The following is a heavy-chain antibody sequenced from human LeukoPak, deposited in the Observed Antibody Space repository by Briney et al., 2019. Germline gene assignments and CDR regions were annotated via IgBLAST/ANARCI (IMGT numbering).Heavy chain of an antibody. D-gene: IGHD6-19*01. CDR1: GFTFSSYA. Sequence: GGSLRLSCAASGFTFSSYAMSWVRQAPGKGLEWVSVISGSGGSTYYADSVKGRFTISRDNSKNTLYLQMNSLRAEDTAVYYCARGGWLGKPQRVDYWGQGTLVTVSS. CDR3: ARGGWLGKPQRVDY. V-gene: IGHV3-23*01. J-gene: IGHJ4*02. CDR2: ISGSGGST.